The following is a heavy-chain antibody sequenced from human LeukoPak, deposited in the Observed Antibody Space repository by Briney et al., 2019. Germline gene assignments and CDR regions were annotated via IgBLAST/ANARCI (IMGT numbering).Heavy chain of an antibody. Sequence: QPGGSLRLSCAASGFTLSSFEMNWVREAPGKGVEWLSYISSSGTTIYYADSLKGRITISRDNARSTLYLQMNSLRAEDTAVYYCATDGRSSGWYGFDYWGQGILVTVSS. D-gene: IGHD6-19*01. V-gene: IGHV3-48*03. CDR1: GFTLSSFE. CDR2: ISSSGTTI. J-gene: IGHJ4*02. CDR3: ATDGRSSGWYGFDY.